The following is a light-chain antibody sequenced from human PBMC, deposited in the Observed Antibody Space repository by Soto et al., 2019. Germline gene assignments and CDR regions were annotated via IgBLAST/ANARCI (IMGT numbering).Light chain of an antibody. CDR3: QSYDSSLSGAV. V-gene: IGLV1-40*01. Sequence: QSVLTQPPSVSGAPGQRVTISCTGSSSNIGAGYDVHWYQQLPGTAPKLLIYGNSNRPSGVPDRFSGPKSGTSASLAIPGLKAEDEADYYCQSYDSSLSGAVFGGGTQLTVL. CDR1: SSNIGAGYD. J-gene: IGLJ7*01. CDR2: GNS.